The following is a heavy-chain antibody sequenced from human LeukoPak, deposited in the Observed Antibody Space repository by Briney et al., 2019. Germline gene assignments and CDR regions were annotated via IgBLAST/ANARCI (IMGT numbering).Heavy chain of an antibody. D-gene: IGHD3-10*01. CDR2: INHSGST. CDR3: ARASLLLWFGEFPFDY. V-gene: IGHV4-34*01. J-gene: IGHJ4*02. CDR1: GGSFSGYY. Sequence: PSETPSLTCAVYGGSFSGYYWSWIRQPPGKGLEWIGEINHSGSTNYNPSLKSRVTISVDTSKNQFSLKLSSVTAADTAVYYCARASLLLWFGEFPFDYWGQGTLVTVSS.